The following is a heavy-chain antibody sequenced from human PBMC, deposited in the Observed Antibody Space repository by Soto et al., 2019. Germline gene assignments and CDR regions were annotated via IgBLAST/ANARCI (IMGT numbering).Heavy chain of an antibody. CDR1: GFTFNTYN. CDR2: ISSSSYTI. V-gene: IGHV3-48*02. D-gene: IGHD3-10*01. CDR3: AREISLSAGSYFDY. J-gene: IGHJ4*02. Sequence: GESLKISCTASGFTFNTYNMNWVRQAPGKGLEWVSYISSSSYTIKYADSVEGRFTVSRDNGKKSLYLQMNSLRDEDTAVYFCAREISLSAGSYFDYWGQGTLVTAPQ.